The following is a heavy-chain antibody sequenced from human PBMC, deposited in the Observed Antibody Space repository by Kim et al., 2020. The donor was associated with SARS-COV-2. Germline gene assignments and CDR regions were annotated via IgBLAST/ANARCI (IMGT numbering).Heavy chain of an antibody. V-gene: IGHV4-39*01. CDR3: ARPKGQQLVLPEWFDP. Sequence: SETLSLTCTVSGGSISSSSYYWGWIRQPPGKGLEWIGSIYYSGSTYYNPSLKSRVTISVDTSKNQFSLKLSSVTATDTAVYYCARPKGQQLVLPEWFDPWGQGTLVTVSS. J-gene: IGHJ5*02. CDR2: IYYSGST. CDR1: GGSISSSSYY. D-gene: IGHD6-13*01.